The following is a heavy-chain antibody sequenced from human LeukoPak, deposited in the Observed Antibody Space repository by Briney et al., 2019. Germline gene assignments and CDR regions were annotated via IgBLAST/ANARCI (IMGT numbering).Heavy chain of an antibody. Sequence: GGSLRLSCAASGFTFSTYGMHWVRQAPGKGLEWVAVIWYDGSNKYYADSVKGRFTISRDNSKNTLYLQMNSLRAEDTAVYYCAGETYSSGYYGFDYWGQGTLVTVSS. CDR1: GFTFSTYG. J-gene: IGHJ4*02. CDR3: AGETYSSGYYGFDY. CDR2: IWYDGSNK. D-gene: IGHD3-22*01. V-gene: IGHV3-33*01.